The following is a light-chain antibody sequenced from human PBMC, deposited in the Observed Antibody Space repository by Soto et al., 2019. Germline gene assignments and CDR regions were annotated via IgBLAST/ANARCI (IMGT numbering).Light chain of an antibody. V-gene: IGKV3D-15*01. J-gene: IGKJ1*01. Sequence: EIVLTQSPGILSLSPSARVALXRGPSQSLSSNFLAWYQQKPGQAPRLLIYGASSRATGIPDRFSASGSATEFTLTISSLLSEDFAVYYCQQYNDWPRTFGQGTKVDIK. CDR1: QSLSSN. CDR2: GAS. CDR3: QQYNDWPRT.